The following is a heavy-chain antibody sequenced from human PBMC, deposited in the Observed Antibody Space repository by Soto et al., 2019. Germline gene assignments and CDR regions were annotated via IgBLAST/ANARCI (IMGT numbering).Heavy chain of an antibody. J-gene: IGHJ6*02. Sequence: EVQLVDSGGGLVKPGGSLRLSCVASGFTFSGYSINWVRQAPGKGLEWVSYISGPSIYIYYADSVKGRFTISRDNAKSALYLQMNSLRAEDTAVYYCARGFRNGFNVWGQGTTVSVSS. CDR2: ISGPSIYI. CDR3: ARGFRNGFNV. CDR1: GFTFSGYS. D-gene: IGHD2-8*01. V-gene: IGHV3-21*01.